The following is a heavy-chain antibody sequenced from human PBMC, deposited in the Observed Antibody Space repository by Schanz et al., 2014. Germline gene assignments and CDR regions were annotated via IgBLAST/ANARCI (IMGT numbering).Heavy chain of an antibody. CDR2: INHSGVT. CDR1: GGSFNDYH. V-gene: IGHV4-34*01. Sequence: QVQLQQWGPGLLKPSETLSLSCAVSGGSFNDYHWSWIRQPPGKGLEWIGEINHSGVTDYNPSLKSRVTILVDTSKNQLSLSLGSVTAADTAVYYCVRGRPLACTGGSCNRWDYWGRGTLVAVSS. J-gene: IGHJ4*02. D-gene: IGHD2-15*01. CDR3: VRGRPLACTGGSCNRWDY.